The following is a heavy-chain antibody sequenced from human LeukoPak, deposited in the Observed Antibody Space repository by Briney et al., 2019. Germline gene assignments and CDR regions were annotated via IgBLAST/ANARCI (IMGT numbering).Heavy chain of an antibody. Sequence: PSETLSLTCTVSGGSISSSSYYWGWIRQPPGKGLEWIGSIYYSGSTYYNPSLKSRVTISVDTSKNQFSLKLSSVTAADTAVYYCARSGPGGSSGSFDYWGQGTLVTVSS. CDR3: ARSGPGGSSGSFDY. J-gene: IGHJ4*02. D-gene: IGHD3-10*01. CDR1: GGSISSSSYY. V-gene: IGHV4-39*01. CDR2: IYYSGST.